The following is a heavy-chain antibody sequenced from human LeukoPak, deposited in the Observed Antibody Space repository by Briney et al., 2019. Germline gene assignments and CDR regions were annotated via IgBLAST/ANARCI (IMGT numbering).Heavy chain of an antibody. Sequence: PGGSLRLSCAASGFIFSSYWMSWVRQAPGKGLEWVANINKDGSEKYYVDSVKGRFTISRDNAKNSLYLQMNSLRAEDTAVYYCARDHQGSFSYDFQYWGQGTLVTVSS. V-gene: IGHV3-7*01. D-gene: IGHD2-2*01. CDR1: GFIFSSYW. J-gene: IGHJ4*02. CDR3: ARDHQGSFSYDFQY. CDR2: INKDGSEK.